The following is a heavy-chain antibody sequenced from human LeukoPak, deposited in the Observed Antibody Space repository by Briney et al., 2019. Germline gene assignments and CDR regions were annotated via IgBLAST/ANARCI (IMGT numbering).Heavy chain of an antibody. CDR2: IYYSGST. Sequence: MTSETLSLTCTVSGGSINSASYYWSWIRQPPGKGLEWIGYIYYSGSTDYNPSLKSRVTISVDASKNQFSLQLSSVTAADTAVYYCARRRWELRNFDYWGQGTLVTVSS. D-gene: IGHD4-23*01. J-gene: IGHJ4*02. CDR3: ARRRWELRNFDY. CDR1: GGSINSASYY. V-gene: IGHV4-61*01.